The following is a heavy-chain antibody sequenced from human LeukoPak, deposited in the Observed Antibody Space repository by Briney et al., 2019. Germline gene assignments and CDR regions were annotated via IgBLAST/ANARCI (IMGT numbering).Heavy chain of an antibody. V-gene: IGHV3-23*01. D-gene: IGHD2-2*02. CDR1: GFTFSSYA. J-gene: IGHJ4*02. CDR2: ISGSDGTT. Sequence: GGSLRLSCAASGFTFSSYAMNWVRQAPGKGLGWVSAISGSDGTTYYADSVKGRFTISRDNSKSTLYLQMNSLRAEDTAVYYCAKPDCSYSDCYRPTYWGQGTLVTVSS. CDR3: AKPDCSYSDCYRPTY.